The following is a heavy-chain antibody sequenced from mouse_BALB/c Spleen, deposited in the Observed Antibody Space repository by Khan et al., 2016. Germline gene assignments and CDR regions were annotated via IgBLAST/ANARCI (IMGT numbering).Heavy chain of an antibody. V-gene: IGHV14-3*02. D-gene: IGHD1-1*01. J-gene: IGHJ2*01. Sequence: VQLKQSGAELVKPGASVKLSCTASAFNIKDTFMHWVKQRPEQGLEWIGRIDPANGNTKYDPKFQGRATITADTSSNTAYLQLSRLTSEDTAVYYCARRGPIYYYGSSYGYWGQGTTLTVSS. CDR3: ARRGPIYYYGSSYGY. CDR1: AFNIKDTF. CDR2: IDPANGNT.